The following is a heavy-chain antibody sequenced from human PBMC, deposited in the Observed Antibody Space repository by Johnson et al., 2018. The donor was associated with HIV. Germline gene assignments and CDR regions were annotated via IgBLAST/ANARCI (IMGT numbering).Heavy chain of an antibody. Sequence: VQLVESGGGVVQPGRSLRLSCAASGFTFSSYDMHWVRQVTGKGLEWVSAIGTAGDTYYPGSVKGRFTISRENAKNSLYLQMNSLRAGDTAVYYCARDAMYYYDRKSRGAFDIWGQGTMVTVSS. CDR3: ARDAMYYYDRKSRGAFDI. J-gene: IGHJ3*02. CDR2: IGTAGDT. V-gene: IGHV3-13*01. CDR1: GFTFSSYD. D-gene: IGHD3-22*01.